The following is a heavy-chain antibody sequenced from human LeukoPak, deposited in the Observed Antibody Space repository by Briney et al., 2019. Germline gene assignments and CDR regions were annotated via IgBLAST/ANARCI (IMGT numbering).Heavy chain of an antibody. CDR3: ASLPFALGYCSGGSCSAKTGSYFDY. Sequence: PSETLSLTCTVSGGSINNYFWTWIRQSPGKGLEWIGCDSYDGDTYYSPSLESRVTMSLDMPKRQFSLKLTSVTAADTAVYYCASLPFALGYCSGGSCSAKTGSYFDYWGQGTLVTVSS. CDR1: GGSINNYF. CDR2: DSYDGDT. D-gene: IGHD2-15*01. J-gene: IGHJ4*02. V-gene: IGHV4-59*12.